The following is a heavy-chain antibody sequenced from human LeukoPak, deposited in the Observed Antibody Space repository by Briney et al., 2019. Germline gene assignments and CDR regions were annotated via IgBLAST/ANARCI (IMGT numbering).Heavy chain of an antibody. CDR3: AKDQSGDYYGSGSYYPRLNWFDP. J-gene: IGHJ5*02. D-gene: IGHD3-10*01. CDR2: ISGSGGGT. Sequence: GGSLRLSCAASGFTFSSYAMSWVRQAPGKGLEWVSAISGSGGGTSYADSVKGRFTISRDNSKNPLYLQMNSLRAEDTAVYYCAKDQSGDYYGSGSYYPRLNWFDPWGQGTLVTVSS. CDR1: GFTFSSYA. V-gene: IGHV3-23*01.